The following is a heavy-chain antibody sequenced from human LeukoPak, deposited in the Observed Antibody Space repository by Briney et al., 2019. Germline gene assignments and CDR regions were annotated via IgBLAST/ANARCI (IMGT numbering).Heavy chain of an antibody. V-gene: IGHV3-7*01. Sequence: GGSLRLSCAASGFIFSSHWMSWVRQAPGKGLEWVASIKEDGSEKSYTDSVKGRFTISRDNAKNSLYLQMNSLRAEDTAVYYCARSYDGYLRSFDYWGQGALVTVSS. J-gene: IGHJ4*02. CDR1: GFIFSSHW. CDR3: ARSYDGYLRSFDY. CDR2: IKEDGSEK. D-gene: IGHD5-24*01.